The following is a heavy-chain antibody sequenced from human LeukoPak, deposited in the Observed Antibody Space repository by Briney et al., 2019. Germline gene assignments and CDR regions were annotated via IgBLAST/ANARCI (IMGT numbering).Heavy chain of an antibody. CDR2: IYHSGST. V-gene: IGHV4-38-2*01. CDR3: DGGYSYGLVDY. J-gene: IGHJ4*02. D-gene: IGHD5-18*01. Sequence: PGGSLGLSCAASGFTFSSYWMSWVRQPPGKGLEWIGSIYHSGSTYYNPSLKSRVTISVDTSKNQFSLKLSSVTAADTAVYYCDGGYSYGLVDYWGQGTLVTVSS. CDR1: GFTFSSYW.